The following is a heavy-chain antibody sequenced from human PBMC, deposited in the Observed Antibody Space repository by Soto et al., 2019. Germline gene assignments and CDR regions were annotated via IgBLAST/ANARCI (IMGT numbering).Heavy chain of an antibody. V-gene: IGHV4-39*01. CDR2: IYYSGST. D-gene: IGHD2-21*02. CDR3: AKHHRDCGGDCYWGVY. J-gene: IGHJ4*02. Sequence: QLQLQESGPGLVKPSETLSLTCTVSGGSISSSSYYWGWIRQPPGKGLEWIGSIYYSGSTYYNPALKSRVTISVDTPKNQFSLKLSSVTAADTAVYYCAKHHRDCGGDCYWGVYWGQGTLVTVSS. CDR1: GGSISSSSYY.